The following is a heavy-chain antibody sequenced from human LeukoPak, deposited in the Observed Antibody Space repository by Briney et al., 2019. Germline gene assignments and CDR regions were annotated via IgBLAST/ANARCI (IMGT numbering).Heavy chain of an antibody. V-gene: IGHV3-43*02. J-gene: IGHJ6*03. D-gene: IGHD1-1*01. CDR3: AKGGYSYYYYMDV. CDR2: ISGDDGST. Sequence: PGGSVTLYCSASGFTFDDYAMQWLRQAPGKGLEGVSLISGDDGSTYYADSVKGRFTISRDNSKNSLYLQMNSLRPEDTALYYCAKGGYSYYYYMDVWGKGTTVTVSS. CDR1: GFTFDDYA.